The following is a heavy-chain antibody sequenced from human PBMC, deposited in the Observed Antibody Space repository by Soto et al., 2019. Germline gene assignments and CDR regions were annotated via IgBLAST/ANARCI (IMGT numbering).Heavy chain of an antibody. CDR2: IYYSGST. J-gene: IGHJ3*02. Sequence: SETLSLTCTVSGGSISSYYWSWIRQPPGKGLEWIGYIYYSGSTNYNPSLKSRVTISVDTSKNQFSLKLSSVTAADTAVYYCARDSWGSSSWDGGAFDIWGQGTMVTVSS. CDR1: GGSISSYY. D-gene: IGHD6-13*01. V-gene: IGHV4-59*01. CDR3: ARDSWGSSSWDGGAFDI.